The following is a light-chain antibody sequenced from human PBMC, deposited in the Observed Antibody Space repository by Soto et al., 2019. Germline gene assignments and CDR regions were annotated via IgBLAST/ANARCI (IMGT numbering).Light chain of an antibody. J-gene: IGLJ1*01. CDR1: SSDVGAYDF. Sequence: ALAQPASVSGSPGQSITISCSGTSSDVGAYDFVSWYQHHSGKAPKLIISEVTDRPSAVSSRFSGPKSGNTASLTISGLQAEDEADYYCTSYTTSGTYVFGTGTKVIVL. V-gene: IGLV2-14*01. CDR2: EVT. CDR3: TSYTTSGTYV.